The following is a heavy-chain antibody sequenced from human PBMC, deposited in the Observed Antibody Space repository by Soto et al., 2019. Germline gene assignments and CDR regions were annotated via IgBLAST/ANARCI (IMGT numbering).Heavy chain of an antibody. V-gene: IGHV3-30*03. CDR2: ISFDGGRK. J-gene: IGHJ4*02. CDR1: GVSFSNYG. CDR3: ARDPLSSSYFDY. Sequence: GGSLRLSCAASGVSFSNYGIHWVRQAPGKGLEWVAVISFDGGRKYFLDSVEGRFTISRDNFKNTAYLQMNSLRAEDTAVYYCARDPLSSSYFDYWGQGTLVTVSS. D-gene: IGHD2-2*01.